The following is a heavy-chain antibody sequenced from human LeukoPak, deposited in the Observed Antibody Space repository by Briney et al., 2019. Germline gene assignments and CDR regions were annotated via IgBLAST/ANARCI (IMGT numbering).Heavy chain of an antibody. Sequence: SETLSLTCTVSGGSIGTFYWSWIRQPPGKGLEWIGYIYHSGITNYNPSLKSRVSISVDTSKNQFSLRLSSVTAADTAVYYCARQGGDCRRATTCYERRFDYWGQGTLVTVSS. CDR1: GGSIGTFY. CDR3: ARQGGDCRRATTCYERRFDY. D-gene: IGHD2-2*01. CDR2: IYHSGIT. J-gene: IGHJ4*02. V-gene: IGHV4-59*01.